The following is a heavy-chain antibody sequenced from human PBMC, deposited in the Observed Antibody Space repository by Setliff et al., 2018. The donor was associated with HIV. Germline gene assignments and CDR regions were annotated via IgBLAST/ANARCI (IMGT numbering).Heavy chain of an antibody. V-gene: IGHV4-38-2*02. CDR1: GYSISSGYY. J-gene: IGHJ5*02. CDR2: IYHSGST. D-gene: IGHD6-13*01. Sequence: SETLSLTCAVSGYSISSGYYWGWIRQPPGKGLEWIGSIYHSGSTYYNPSLKSRVTISLDSSKNQFSLKLSSVTAADTAVYYCARDIQAAGTGWFDPWGQGTLVTVSS. CDR3: ARDIQAAGTGWFDP.